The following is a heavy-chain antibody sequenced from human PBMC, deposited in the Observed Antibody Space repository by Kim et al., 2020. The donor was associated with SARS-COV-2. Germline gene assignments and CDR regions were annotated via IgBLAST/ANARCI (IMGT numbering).Heavy chain of an antibody. J-gene: IGHJ4*02. D-gene: IGHD2-21*02. CDR3: SRDLSGAWTFDY. Sequence: ASVKVSCKASGYTFTSNHMHWVRQAPGQGLEWMGMITPRGDITNYSQRFQGRLSLTTDTSTSTVYMELNSLRSEDTAVYFCSRDLSGAWTFDYWGQGTLVTVSS. CDR1: GYTFTSNH. V-gene: IGHV1-46*01. CDR2: ITPRGDIT.